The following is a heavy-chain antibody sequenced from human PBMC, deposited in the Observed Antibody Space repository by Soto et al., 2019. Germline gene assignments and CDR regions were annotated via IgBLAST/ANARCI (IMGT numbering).Heavy chain of an antibody. Sequence: PVGSLRLSCAASGFTFSSYSMNWVRQAPGKGLEWVSSISSSSSYIYYADSVKGRFTISRDNAKNSLYLQMNSLRAEDTAVYYCARDSHDYGGNAFDYWGQGTLVTVSS. V-gene: IGHV3-21*01. CDR2: ISSSSSYI. CDR3: ARDSHDYGGNAFDY. CDR1: GFTFSSYS. D-gene: IGHD4-17*01. J-gene: IGHJ4*02.